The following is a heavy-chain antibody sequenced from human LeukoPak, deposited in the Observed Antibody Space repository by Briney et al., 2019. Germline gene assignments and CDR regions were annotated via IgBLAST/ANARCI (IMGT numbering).Heavy chain of an antibody. CDR1: GYSFTSYW. J-gene: IGHJ4*02. CDR3: ARLVGDCSSTNCYSPGTFDY. CDR2: IYLGDSDT. D-gene: IGHD2-2*02. V-gene: IGHV5-51*01. Sequence: GESLKISCKGSGYSFTSYWIGWVRQMPGKGLEWMGIIYLGDSDTLYSPSFQGQVTISADKSISTAYLQWSSLKASDTAMYYCARLVGDCSSTNCYSPGTFDYWGQGTLVTVSS.